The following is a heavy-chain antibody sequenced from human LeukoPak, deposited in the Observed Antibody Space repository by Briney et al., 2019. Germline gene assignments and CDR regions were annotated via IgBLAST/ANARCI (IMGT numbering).Heavy chain of an antibody. J-gene: IGHJ6*03. CDR2: IIPMFGTT. Sequence: GASVKVSCXASGGTFSNYAISWVRQAPGQGLVWMGRIIPMFGTTNYAQNFQGRVTITTDESTSTAYMEVSSLRIEDTAVYYCASVTVTTWAPDGHMDVWGKGTTVTVSS. CDR1: GGTFSNYA. D-gene: IGHD4-11*01. CDR3: ASVTVTTWAPDGHMDV. V-gene: IGHV1-69*05.